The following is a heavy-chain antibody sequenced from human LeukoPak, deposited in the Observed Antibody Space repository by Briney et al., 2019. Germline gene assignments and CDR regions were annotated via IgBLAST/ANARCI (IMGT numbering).Heavy chain of an antibody. D-gene: IGHD2-21*02. CDR2: IYSGGST. CDR1: GFTVSSNY. J-gene: IGHJ3*02. V-gene: IGHV3-53*01. Sequence: PGGSLRLSCAASGFTVSSNYMSWVRQSPGKGLDWGSVIYSGGSTYYADSVKGRFTISSDNSKNTLYLQMNSLRAEDTAVYYCEIVVVTARDAFDIWGQGKMVTVSS. CDR3: EIVVVTARDAFDI.